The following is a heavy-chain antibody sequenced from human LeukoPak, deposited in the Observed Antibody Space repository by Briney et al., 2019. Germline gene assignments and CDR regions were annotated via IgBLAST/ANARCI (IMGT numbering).Heavy chain of an antibody. Sequence: SQTLSLTCTVSGGSISSGSYYWSWIRQPPGKGLEWIGYIYYSGSTNYNPSLKSRVTISVDTSKNQFSLKLSSVTAADTAIYYCARGLYIYDDHFDYWGQGTLVTVSS. CDR1: GGSISSGSYY. D-gene: IGHD5-18*01. CDR3: ARGLYIYDDHFDY. V-gene: IGHV4-61*01. CDR2: IYYSGST. J-gene: IGHJ4*02.